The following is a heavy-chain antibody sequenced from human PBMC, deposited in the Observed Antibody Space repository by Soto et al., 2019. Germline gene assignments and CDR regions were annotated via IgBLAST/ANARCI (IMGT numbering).Heavy chain of an antibody. V-gene: IGHV3-66*01. J-gene: IGHJ4*02. CDR1: GFTVSSDF. CDR3: ATRGG. Sequence: VPLVESGGGLVQPGGSLRLSCAATGFTVSSDFMYWGRQAPGKGLEWVTTIYSGDNIYYTDPVKGRVTSYRDNSKNAVYLHMNSLRVEVTEVYHCATRGGWGQGALGTVSS. D-gene: IGHD2-15*01. CDR2: IYSGDNI.